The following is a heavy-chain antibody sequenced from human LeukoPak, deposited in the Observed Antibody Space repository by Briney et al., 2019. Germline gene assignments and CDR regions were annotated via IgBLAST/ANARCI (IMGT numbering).Heavy chain of an antibody. CDR1: GGSITSGKW. CDR2: ISHSGSP. CDR3: ARVYPANAVAGDLGYFDY. V-gene: IGHV4/OR15-8*01. D-gene: IGHD6-19*01. Sequence: PSETLSLTCGVSGGSITSGKWWSWVRQPPGKGLEWIGEISHSGSPNYNPSLKGRLTISVDTAKNQFSLKLSSVTAADTAVYYCARVYPANAVAGDLGYFDYWGQGTLVTVSS. J-gene: IGHJ4*02.